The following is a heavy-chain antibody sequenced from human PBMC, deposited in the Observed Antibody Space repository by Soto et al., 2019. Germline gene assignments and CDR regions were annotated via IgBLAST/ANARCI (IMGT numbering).Heavy chain of an antibody. J-gene: IGHJ4*02. CDR1: GFTFTSYA. V-gene: IGHV3-23*01. CDR2: ISGSGGST. D-gene: IGHD2-15*01. CDR3: SKAGRYCSGGSCYPAGSGY. Sequence: GGSLRLSCPASGFTFTSYAMSWVRQAPGKGLKWVSAISGSGGSTYYADAVKGRFTISRDNSKNTLYLQMNSLRAEDTAVYYCSKAGRYCSGGSCYPAGSGYWGQGTLVTVSS.